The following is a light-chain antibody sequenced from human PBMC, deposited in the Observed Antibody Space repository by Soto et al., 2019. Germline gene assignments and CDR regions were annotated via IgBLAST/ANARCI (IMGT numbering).Light chain of an antibody. J-gene: IGKJ2*01. V-gene: IGKV3-20*01. CDR3: QQYGRSPGT. Sequence: EIVLTQSPATLSWSPGERATLTCRASQSVGGTYLAWYQQKPGQAPRLLISGASRRATDIPDRFSGSGSETDFTLTISRLEPEDFAVYHCQQYGRSPGTFGQGTKLEI. CDR1: QSVGGTY. CDR2: GAS.